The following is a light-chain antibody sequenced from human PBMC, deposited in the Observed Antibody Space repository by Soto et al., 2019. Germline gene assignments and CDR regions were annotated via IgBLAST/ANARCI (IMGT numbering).Light chain of an antibody. J-gene: IGLJ1*01. CDR2: EVS. V-gene: IGLV2-14*01. CDR3: SSYSISTAYL. CDR1: SSDVGGYDY. Sequence: QSVLTQPASVSGPPGQSITISCTGTSSDVGGYDYVSWYQLHPGKAPKLMVFEVSNRPSGVSYRFSGSKSGNTASLTISGLQAEDEADYFCSSYSISTAYLFGTGTKVTLL.